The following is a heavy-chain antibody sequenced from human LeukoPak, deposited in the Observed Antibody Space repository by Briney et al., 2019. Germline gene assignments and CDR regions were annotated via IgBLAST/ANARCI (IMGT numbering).Heavy chain of an antibody. CDR3: ARTPSLYDFWSGTQEMINWFDH. D-gene: IGHD3-3*01. CDR1: GGSISSGDYY. CDR2: IYYSGST. J-gene: IGHJ5*02. V-gene: IGHV4-30-4*01. Sequence: PSETLSLTCTVSGGSISSGDYYWSWIRQPPGKGLEWTGYIYYSGSTYYNPSLKSRVTISVDTSKNQFSLKLSSVTAADTAVYYCARTPSLYDFWSGTQEMINWFDHWGQGTLVTVSS.